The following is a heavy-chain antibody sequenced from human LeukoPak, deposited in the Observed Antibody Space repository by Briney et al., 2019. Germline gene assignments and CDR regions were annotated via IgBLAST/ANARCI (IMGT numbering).Heavy chain of an antibody. V-gene: IGHV3-73*01. J-gene: IGHJ4*02. D-gene: IGHD5-18*01. Sequence: GGSLRLSCAASGFTFSGSAMHWVRQASGKGLEWVGRIRSKANSYATAYAASVKGRFTISRDDSKNTAYLQMNSLKTEDTAVYYCTRHDFGDTAMVTEDYWGQGTLVTVSS. CDR1: GFTFSGSA. CDR2: IRSKANSYAT. CDR3: TRHDFGDTAMVTEDY.